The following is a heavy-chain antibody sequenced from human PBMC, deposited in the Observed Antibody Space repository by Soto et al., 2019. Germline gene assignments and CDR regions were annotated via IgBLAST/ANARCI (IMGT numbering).Heavy chain of an antibody. CDR1: GGTFSDYA. J-gene: IGHJ4*02. V-gene: IGHV1-69*01. Sequence: QVQLVQSGAEVKKPGSSVKVSCTASGGTFSDYAFSWVQQAPGQGLEWMGGISPMFSTSSFAQKFQGRLTITADDSTSTAYMSLSSLGSADTAMYYCATDSGFQQHLFVFDLWGPGTLVTVSS. D-gene: IGHD5-12*01. CDR2: ISPMFSTS. CDR3: ATDSGFQQHLFVFDL.